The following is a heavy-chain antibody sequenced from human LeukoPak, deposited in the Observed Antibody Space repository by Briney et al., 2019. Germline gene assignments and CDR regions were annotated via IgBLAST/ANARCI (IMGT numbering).Heavy chain of an antibody. CDR2: ISYDGSNK. CDR3: AKVPNSSSSLDY. D-gene: IGHD6-6*01. CDR1: GFTFSSYG. V-gene: IGHV3-30*18. J-gene: IGHJ4*02. Sequence: GGSLRLSCAASGFTFSSYGMHWVRQAPGKGLEWVAVISYDGSNKYYADSVKGRFTISRDNSKNTLYLQMNSLRAEDTAVYYCAKVPNSSSSLDYWGQGTLVTVSS.